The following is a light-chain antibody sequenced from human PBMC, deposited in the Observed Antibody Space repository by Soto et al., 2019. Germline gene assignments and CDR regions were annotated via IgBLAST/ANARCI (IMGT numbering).Light chain of an antibody. CDR1: KLGDKY. CDR3: QAWDSSTPHVV. Sequence: SYELTQPPSVSVSPGQTASITCSGDKLGDKYACWYQQQPGQSPVLVIYQDSKRPSGIPERFSGSNSGNTATLTISGTQAMYEADYYCQAWDSSTPHVVFGGGTKLTVL. V-gene: IGLV3-1*01. CDR2: QDS. J-gene: IGLJ2*01.